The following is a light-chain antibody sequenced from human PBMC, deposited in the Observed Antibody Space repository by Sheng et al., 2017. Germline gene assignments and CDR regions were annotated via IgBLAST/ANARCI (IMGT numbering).Light chain of an antibody. J-gene: IGLJ2*01. V-gene: IGLV1-51*01. CDR1: SSNIGNNL. CDR2: DNT. Sequence: QSVLTQPPSVSAAPGQKVTISCSGTSSNIGNNLVSWYQQVPGTVPKVLIYDNTKRPSGIPDRFSGSKSGTSATLGITGLQTGDEADYYCVTWESNLNVGVVFGGGTKLTVL. CDR3: VTWESNLNVGVV.